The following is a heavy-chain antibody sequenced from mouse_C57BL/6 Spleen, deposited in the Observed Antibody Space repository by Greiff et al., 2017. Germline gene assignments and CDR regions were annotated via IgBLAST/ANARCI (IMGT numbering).Heavy chain of an antibody. D-gene: IGHD2-4*01. J-gene: IGHJ4*01. CDR1: GFTFSNYW. V-gene: IGHV6-3*01. CDR2: IRLKSDNYAT. CDR3: AEDYYDYDGGYAMDY. Sequence: EVQLVESGGGLVQPGGSMKLSCVASGFTFSNYWMNWVRQSPEKGLEWVAQIRLKSDNYATHYAESVKGRFTISRDDSKGSVYLQMNNLRAEGTGIYYCAEDYYDYDGGYAMDYWGQGTSVTVSA.